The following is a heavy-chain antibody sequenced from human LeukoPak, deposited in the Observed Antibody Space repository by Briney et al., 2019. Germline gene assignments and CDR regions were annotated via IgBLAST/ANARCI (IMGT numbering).Heavy chain of an antibody. CDR3: ARDWLMGAKDY. CDR1: GFTFSSYS. D-gene: IGHD1-26*01. J-gene: IGHJ4*02. V-gene: IGHV3-21*01. Sequence: GGSLRLSCAASGFTFSSYSMNWVRQAPGKGLECVSSISSSSSYIYYADSVKGRFTISRDNAKNSLYLQMNSLRAEGTAVYYCARDWLMGAKDYWGQGTLVTVSS. CDR2: ISSSSSYI.